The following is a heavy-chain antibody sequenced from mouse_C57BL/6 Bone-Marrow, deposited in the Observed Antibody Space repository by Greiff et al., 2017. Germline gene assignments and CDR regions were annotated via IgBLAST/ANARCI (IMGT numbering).Heavy chain of an antibody. CDR2: IDPSDSYT. Sequence: VQLQQPGAELVMPGASVKLSCKASGYTFTSYWMHWVKQRPGQGLEWIGEIDPSDSYTNYNQKFKGKSTLTVDKSSSTAYMQLSSLTSEDSAVYYCARFIPLPDWGQGTSVTVSS. V-gene: IGHV1-69*01. CDR3: ARFIPLPD. D-gene: IGHD1-1*01. J-gene: IGHJ4*01. CDR1: GYTFTSYW.